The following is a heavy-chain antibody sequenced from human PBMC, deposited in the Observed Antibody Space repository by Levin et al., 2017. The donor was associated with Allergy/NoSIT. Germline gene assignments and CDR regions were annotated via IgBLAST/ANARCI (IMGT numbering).Heavy chain of an antibody. D-gene: IGHD1-14*01. CDR1: GFTFSNYA. J-gene: IGHJ4*02. CDR3: ARQIRSGMYFFDY. Sequence: GESLKISCAASGFTFSNYAMSWVRQAPGRGLEWVSTVSSNTYSTYYADSVKGRFTVSRDNSKNTLYVQLSSLRDEDTAVYYCARQIRSGMYFFDYWGQGILVTVST. CDR2: VSSNTYST. V-gene: IGHV3-23*01.